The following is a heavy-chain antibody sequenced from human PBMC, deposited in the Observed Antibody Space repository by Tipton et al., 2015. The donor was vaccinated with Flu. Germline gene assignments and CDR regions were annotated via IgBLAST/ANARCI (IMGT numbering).Heavy chain of an antibody. CDR1: GYSISSGYY. CDR3: ARHNLGYCSSTSCYNDFDY. J-gene: IGHJ4*02. D-gene: IGHD2-2*02. V-gene: IGHV4-38-2*01. Sequence: TLSLTCAVPGYSISSGYYWGWIRQPPGKGLEWIGSIYHSGSTYYNPSLKSRVTISVDTSKNQFSLKLSSVTAADTAVYYCARHNLGYCSSTSCYNDFDYWGQGTLVTVSS. CDR2: IYHSGST.